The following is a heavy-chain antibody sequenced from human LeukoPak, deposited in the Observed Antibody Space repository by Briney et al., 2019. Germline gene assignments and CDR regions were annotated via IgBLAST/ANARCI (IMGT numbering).Heavy chain of an antibody. V-gene: IGHV4-4*07. Sequence: SETLSLTCTVSGGSISSYYWSWIRQPAGKGLEWIGRIYTSGSTNYNPSLKSRVTMSADTSKNQFSLKLSSVTAADTAVYYCVRRVRYFGQNDYWGQGTLVTVSS. CDR1: GGSISSYY. D-gene: IGHD3-9*01. CDR2: IYTSGST. J-gene: IGHJ4*02. CDR3: VRRVRYFGQNDY.